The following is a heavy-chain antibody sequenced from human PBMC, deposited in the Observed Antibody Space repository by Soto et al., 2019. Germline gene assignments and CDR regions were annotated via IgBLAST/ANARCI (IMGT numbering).Heavy chain of an antibody. CDR1: GYTFPSHG. J-gene: IGHJ4*02. D-gene: IGHD3-3*01. CDR3: ARDEGYDFWCGVYWGYFDY. V-gene: IGHV1-18*01. CDR2: ISAYNGNT. Sequence: VSVKVSCKASGYTFPSHGISWLRQAPGQGLEWLGWISAYNGNTNYAQKLQGRVTLTTDTSTSTAHMELRSLRSDDTAVYYWARDEGYDFWCGVYWGYFDYWGQGTLVTVSS.